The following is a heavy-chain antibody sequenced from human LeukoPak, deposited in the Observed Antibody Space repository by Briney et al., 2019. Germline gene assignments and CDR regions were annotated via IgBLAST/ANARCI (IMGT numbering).Heavy chain of an antibody. CDR3: ARVMRRGNYLDY. D-gene: IGHD2-8*01. Sequence: PGGSLRLSCAASGFTFSNYYMNWVRQAPGKGLEWLSSISGSNTYISHADSVKGRFTIARDNVKNSLYLQMNSLRAEDTAMYYCARVMRRGNYLDYWGQGTLVTVSS. CDR2: ISGSNTYI. J-gene: IGHJ4*02. V-gene: IGHV3-21*01. CDR1: GFTFSNYY.